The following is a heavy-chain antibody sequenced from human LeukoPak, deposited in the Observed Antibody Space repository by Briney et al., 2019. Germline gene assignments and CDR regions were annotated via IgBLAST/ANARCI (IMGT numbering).Heavy chain of an antibody. CDR3: ARVGDYFDY. Sequence: PSETLSLTCAVYGGSFSGDYWSWIRQPPGKGLEWIGEINHSGSASYNPSLKSRVTISVDTSKNQFSLKLSSVTAADTAVYYCARVGDYFDYWGQGTLVTVSS. CDR2: INHSGSA. J-gene: IGHJ4*02. CDR1: GGSFSGDY. V-gene: IGHV4-34*01.